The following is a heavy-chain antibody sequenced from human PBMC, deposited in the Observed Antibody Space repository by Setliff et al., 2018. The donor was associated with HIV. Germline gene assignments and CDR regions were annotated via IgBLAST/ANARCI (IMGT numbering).Heavy chain of an antibody. J-gene: IGHJ4*02. Sequence: ASVKVSCKASGYSFTDYYIHWVRQAPGQGLEWMGWINPKSDGTNYAQKFQGWITMTRDKSTSTAYLQWSSLKASDTAMFYCARLASNYDTSGVDYWGQGTLVTVSS. V-gene: IGHV1-2*04. CDR2: INPKSDGT. D-gene: IGHD3-22*01. CDR1: GYSFTDYY. CDR3: ARLASNYDTSGVDY.